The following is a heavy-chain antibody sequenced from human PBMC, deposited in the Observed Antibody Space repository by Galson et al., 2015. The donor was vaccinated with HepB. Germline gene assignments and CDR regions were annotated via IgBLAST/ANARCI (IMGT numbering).Heavy chain of an antibody. D-gene: IGHD3-10*01. Sequence: SLRLSCAASGFTFSSYWMHWVRQAPGKGLVWVSRINSDGSSTSYADSVKGRFTISRDNAKNTLYLQMNSLRAEDTAVYYCARGDGRFGELQGRWGQGTLVTVSS. CDR2: INSDGSST. CDR1: GFTFSSYW. V-gene: IGHV3-74*01. J-gene: IGHJ4*02. CDR3: ARGDGRFGELQGR.